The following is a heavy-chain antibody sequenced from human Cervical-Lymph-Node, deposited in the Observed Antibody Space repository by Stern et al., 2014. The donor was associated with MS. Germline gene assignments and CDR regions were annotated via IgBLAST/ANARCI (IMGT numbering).Heavy chain of an antibody. V-gene: IGHV3-74*01. CDR3: ARENLGYGDYGV. J-gene: IGHJ4*02. Sequence: VQLVESGGGLVQPGGSLRLSCVASDFTFSNYWMHWVRQAPGKGLVWVSRINSDGSSTSYADSVKGRFTISRDNAKNTLYLQMNSLGAEDTAVYYCARENLGYGDYGVWGQGTLVTVSS. CDR2: INSDGSST. CDR1: DFTFSNYW. D-gene: IGHD4-17*01.